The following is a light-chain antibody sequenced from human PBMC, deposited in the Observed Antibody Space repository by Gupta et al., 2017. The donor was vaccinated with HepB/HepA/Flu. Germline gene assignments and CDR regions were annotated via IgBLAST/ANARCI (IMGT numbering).Light chain of an antibody. Sequence: DIQMTQSPSSLSASVGDRVTITCRASQSIRNYLNWYQQKPGKAPKLLIYTASSLQSGVPTRFSGSGSGTDFTLTISSLQPEDFASYFCQQSYSFPFTCGQGTKLEIK. J-gene: IGKJ2*01. CDR1: QSIRNY. CDR2: TAS. V-gene: IGKV1-39*01. CDR3: QQSYSFPFT.